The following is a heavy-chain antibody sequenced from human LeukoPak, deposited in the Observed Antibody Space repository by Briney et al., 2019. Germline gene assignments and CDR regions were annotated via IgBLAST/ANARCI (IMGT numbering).Heavy chain of an antibody. D-gene: IGHD3-3*01. Sequence: ASVKVSFTASGYTFTGYFLHWVRQAPGQGLEWMGWINPNSGGTNFAQQFQGRVTMTRDTSISTAYMELSRLRSDDTAVYYCARYWSDGDYWGQGTLVTVSS. V-gene: IGHV1-2*02. CDR1: GYTFTGYF. J-gene: IGHJ4*02. CDR3: ARYWSDGDY. CDR2: INPNSGGT.